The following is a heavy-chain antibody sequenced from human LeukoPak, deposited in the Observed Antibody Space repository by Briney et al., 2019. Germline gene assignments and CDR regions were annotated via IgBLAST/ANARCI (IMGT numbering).Heavy chain of an antibody. J-gene: IGHJ4*02. CDR3: AREMGYSSSWYPAY. V-gene: IGHV1-18*04. CDR2: ISAYNGNT. CDR1: GYTFTSYG. Sequence: GASVKVSCKASGYTFTSYGISWVRQAPGQGLEWMGWISAYNGNTNYAQKLQGRITMTTDTSTSTAYMELRSLRSDDTAVYYCAREMGYSSSWYPAYWGQGTLVTVSS. D-gene: IGHD6-13*01.